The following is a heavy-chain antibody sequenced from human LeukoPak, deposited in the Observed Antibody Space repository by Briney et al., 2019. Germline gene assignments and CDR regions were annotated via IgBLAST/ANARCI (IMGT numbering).Heavy chain of an antibody. Sequence: GASVKVSCKASGYTFTSYAMHWVRQAPGQRLEWMGWINAGNGNTKYSQKFQGRVTITRDTSASTAYMELSSLRSEDTAVYYCARPQGTYYDILTGYYPPDYWGQGTLVTVSS. D-gene: IGHD3-9*01. CDR2: INAGNGNT. CDR1: GYTFTSYA. CDR3: ARPQGTYYDILTGYYPPDY. V-gene: IGHV1-3*01. J-gene: IGHJ4*02.